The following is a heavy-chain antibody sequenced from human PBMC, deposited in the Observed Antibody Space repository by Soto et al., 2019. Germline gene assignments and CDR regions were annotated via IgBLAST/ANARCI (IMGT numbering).Heavy chain of an antibody. D-gene: IGHD2-15*01. J-gene: IGHJ4*02. V-gene: IGHV1-18*01. CDR1: GYTFTSYG. CDR2: ISAYNGNT. CDR3: ASPSGPHRPFTFDY. Sequence: ASVKVSCKASGYTFTSYGISWVRQAPGQGLEWMGWISAYNGNTNYAQKLQGRVTMTTDTSTSTAYMELRSLRSDDTAVYYCASPSGPHRPFTFDYWGQGTLVTVSS.